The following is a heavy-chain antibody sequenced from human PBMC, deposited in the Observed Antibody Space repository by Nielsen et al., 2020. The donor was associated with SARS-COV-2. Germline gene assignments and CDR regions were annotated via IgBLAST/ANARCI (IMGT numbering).Heavy chain of an antibody. CDR2: SSDSGRA. V-gene: IGHV4-59*01. Sequence: SETLSLTCTVSGDSITNNYWTWIRQPPGKGLEWIGYSSDSGRAKYNPSLKSRVTISVDKSKNEVPLNLSFVTEADTAVYYCARRAEGLELWRRYFYYMDVWGKGTTVTVSS. CDR1: GDSITNNY. J-gene: IGHJ6*03. D-gene: IGHD5-18*01. CDR3: ARRAEGLELWRRYFYYMDV.